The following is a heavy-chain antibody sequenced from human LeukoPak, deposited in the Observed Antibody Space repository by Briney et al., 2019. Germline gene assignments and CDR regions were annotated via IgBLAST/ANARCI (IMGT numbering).Heavy chain of an antibody. CDR1: GGSISSYY. D-gene: IGHD1-26*01. CDR3: ARRHSGSYRI. CDR2: INHSGST. J-gene: IGHJ3*02. Sequence: SETLSLTCTVSGGSISSYYWSWIRQPPGKGLEWIGEINHSGSTNYNPSLKSRVTISVDTSKNQFSLKLSSVTAADTAVYYCARRHSGSYRIWGQGTMVTVSS. V-gene: IGHV4-34*01.